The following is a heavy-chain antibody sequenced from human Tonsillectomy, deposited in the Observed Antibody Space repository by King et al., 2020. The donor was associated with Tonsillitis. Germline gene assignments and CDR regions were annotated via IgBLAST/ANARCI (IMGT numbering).Heavy chain of an antibody. V-gene: IGHV1-18*04. CDR1: GYTFTSYG. Sequence: QLVQSGAEVKKPGASVKVSCKASGYTFTSYGISWVRQAPGQGLEWMGWISAYNGNTNYAQKLQGRVTRTTDTSTSTAYMELRSLRSDDTAVYYCARDAPLYYDSSGYPPEIDYWGQGTLVTVSS. D-gene: IGHD3-22*01. J-gene: IGHJ4*02. CDR2: ISAYNGNT. CDR3: ARDAPLYYDSSGYPPEIDY.